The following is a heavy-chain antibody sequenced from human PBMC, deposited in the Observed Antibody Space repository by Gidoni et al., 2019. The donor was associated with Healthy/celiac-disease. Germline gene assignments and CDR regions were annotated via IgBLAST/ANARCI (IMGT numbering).Heavy chain of an antibody. D-gene: IGHD4-17*01. CDR3: AHKDYGDDVDASDI. Sequence: QITLTESAPTLVQPPQTLTLPCTFSGFSLSTSAVGVGWIRQPPGKALEWLALMYWDDDKRYSSSLKSRLTITKDTSKNQVVLTMTNMDPVDTATYYCAHKDYGDDVDASDIWGQGTMVTGSS. J-gene: IGHJ3*02. V-gene: IGHV2-5*02. CDR1: GFSLSTSAVG. CDR2: MYWDDDK.